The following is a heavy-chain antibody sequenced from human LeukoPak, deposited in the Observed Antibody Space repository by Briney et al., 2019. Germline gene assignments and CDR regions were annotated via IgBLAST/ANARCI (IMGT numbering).Heavy chain of an antibody. J-gene: IGHJ3*02. Sequence: ASVKVSCKASGYTFTSYGISWVRQAPGQGLEWMGWISAYNGNTNYAQKLQGRVTMTTDTSTSTAYMELRSLRSDDTAVYYCARNDILTGYYIREAPDAFDTWGQGTMVTVSS. V-gene: IGHV1-18*01. CDR2: ISAYNGNT. D-gene: IGHD3-9*01. CDR3: ARNDILTGYYIREAPDAFDT. CDR1: GYTFTSYG.